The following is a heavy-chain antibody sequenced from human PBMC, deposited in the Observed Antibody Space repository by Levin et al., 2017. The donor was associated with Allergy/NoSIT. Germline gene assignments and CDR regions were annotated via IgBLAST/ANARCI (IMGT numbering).Heavy chain of an antibody. CDR1: GGSFSGYY. V-gene: IGHV4-34*01. D-gene: IGHD3-10*01. CDR2: INHSGST. J-gene: IGHJ5*02. CDR3: ARVGILWFRELLYRGWFDP. Sequence: SETLSLTCAVYGGSFSGYYWSWIRQPPGKGLEWIGEINHSGSTNYNPSLKSRVTISVDTSKNQFSLKLSSVTAADTAVYYCARVGILWFRELLYRGWFDPWGQGTLVTVSS.